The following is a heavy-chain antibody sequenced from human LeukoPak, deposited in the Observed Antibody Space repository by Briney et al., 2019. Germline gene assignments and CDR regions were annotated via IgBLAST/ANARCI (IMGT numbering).Heavy chain of an antibody. V-gene: IGHV3-11*01. CDR1: GFTFSDYY. D-gene: IGHD2-2*01. Sequence: PGGSLRLSCAASGFTFSDYYMSWIRQAPGKGLEWVSYISSSGSTIYYADSVKGRFTISRDNAKNSLYLQMNSLRAEDTAVYYCARHARQYQKWGAFDYWGQGTLVTVSS. CDR2: ISSSGSTI. J-gene: IGHJ4*02. CDR3: ARHARQYQKWGAFDY.